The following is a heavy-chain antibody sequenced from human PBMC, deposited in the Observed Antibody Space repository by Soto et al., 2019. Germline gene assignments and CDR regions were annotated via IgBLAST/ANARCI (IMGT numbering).Heavy chain of an antibody. CDR2: INPNSGGT. V-gene: IGHV1-2*04. CDR1: GYTFTGYY. D-gene: IGHD6-19*01. Sequence: ASVKVSCKASGYTFTGYYMHWVRQAPGQGLEWMGWINPNSGGTNYAQKFQGWVTMTRDTSISTAYMELSRLRSDDTAVYYCAREPVAGTDAFDIWGQGTMATVSS. J-gene: IGHJ3*02. CDR3: AREPVAGTDAFDI.